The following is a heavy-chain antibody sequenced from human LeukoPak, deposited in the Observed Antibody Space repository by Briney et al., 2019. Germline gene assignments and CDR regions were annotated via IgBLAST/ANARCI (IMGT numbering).Heavy chain of an antibody. J-gene: IGHJ4*02. CDR2: INPSGGST. D-gene: IGHD6-13*01. CDR3: ARSPAPYSSSWYWDY. V-gene: IGHV1-46*01. CDR1: GYPFTSYY. Sequence: ASVKVSCKASGYPFTSYYMHWVRQAPGQGLEWMGIINPSGGSTSYAQKFQGRVTMTRDMSTSTVYMELSSLRSEDTAVYYCARSPAPYSSSWYWDYWGQGTLVTVSS.